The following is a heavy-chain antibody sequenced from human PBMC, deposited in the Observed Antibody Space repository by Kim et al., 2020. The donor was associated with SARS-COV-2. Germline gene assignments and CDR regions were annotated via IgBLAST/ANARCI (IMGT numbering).Heavy chain of an antibody. J-gene: IGHJ6*03. D-gene: IGHD3-10*01. V-gene: IGHV1-69*04. Sequence: SVKVSCTASGGTFSTYAISWVRQAPGQGREWMGRIIPILGIANYAQKFQGRVTITADKSTSTAYMELSSLRSEDTAVYYCARDRHYYGSGSHLYYMDVW. CDR3: ARDRHYYGSGSHLYYMDV. CDR1: GGTFSTYA. CDR2: IIPILGIA.